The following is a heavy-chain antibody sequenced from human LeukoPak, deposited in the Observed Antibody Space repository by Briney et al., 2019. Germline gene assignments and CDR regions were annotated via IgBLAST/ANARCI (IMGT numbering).Heavy chain of an antibody. Sequence: PSETLSLTCTVSGVSISSSSYYWGWIRQPPGKGLEWIGSIYYSGSTYYNPSLKSRVTISVDTSKNQFSLKMTSVTAADTAVYFCARRNVGGYGFDVWGQGTMVTVSS. CDR1: GVSISSSSYY. D-gene: IGHD5-12*01. CDR3: ARRNVGGYGFDV. J-gene: IGHJ3*01. CDR2: IYYSGST. V-gene: IGHV4-39*01.